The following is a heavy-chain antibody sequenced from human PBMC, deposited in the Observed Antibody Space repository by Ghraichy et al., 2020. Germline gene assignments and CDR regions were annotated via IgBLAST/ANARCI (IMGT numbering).Heavy chain of an antibody. CDR1: GFTFSTYW. V-gene: IGHV3-7*01. CDR2: INPDGSEN. D-gene: IGHD3-9*01. J-gene: IGHJ4*02. Sequence: GSLRLSCAASGFTFSTYWMTWVRQAPGKGLEWVANINPDGSENYYVDSVKGRFTISRDNAKNSLYLQMISLRDEDTAVYYCATHRDWSFDNWGQGTLVTVSS. CDR3: ATHRDWSFDN.